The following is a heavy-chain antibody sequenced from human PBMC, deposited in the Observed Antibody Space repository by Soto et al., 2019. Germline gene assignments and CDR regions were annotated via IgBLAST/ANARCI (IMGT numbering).Heavy chain of an antibody. D-gene: IGHD2-2*01. Sequence: ASVKVSCKASGYTFTSYGISWVRQAPGQGLEWMGWISAYNGNTNYAQKIQGRITMTTDTSTSTAYLELRSLSSYDTAVYYCARDRCSSTSCYPIYWGQGTLVTVSP. CDR3: ARDRCSSTSCYPIY. J-gene: IGHJ4*02. CDR1: GYTFTSYG. CDR2: ISAYNGNT. V-gene: IGHV1-18*01.